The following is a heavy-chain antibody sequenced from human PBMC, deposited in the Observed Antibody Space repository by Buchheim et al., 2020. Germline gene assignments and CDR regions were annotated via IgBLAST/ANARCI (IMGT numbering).Heavy chain of an antibody. V-gene: IGHV1-3*05. CDR1: GYNFTSYA. J-gene: IGHJ6*02. Sequence: QVQLVQSGAEEKKPGASVKVSCKASGYNFTSYAMHWVRQAHGQRLEWMGWINAGNGNTKYSQKFQGRVTITRDTSESTAYIELSSLRSEDTAVYYCARTTVTIRHYYYGMDVWGQGTT. CDR3: ARTTVTIRHYYYGMDV. CDR2: INAGNGNT. D-gene: IGHD4-11*01.